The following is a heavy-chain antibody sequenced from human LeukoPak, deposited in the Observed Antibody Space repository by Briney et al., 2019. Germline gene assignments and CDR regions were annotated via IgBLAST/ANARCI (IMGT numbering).Heavy chain of an antibody. CDR2: FDPEDGET. V-gene: IGHV1-24*01. D-gene: IGHD3-22*01. CDR3: ATALTMIVVVHAFDI. CDR1: GYTLTELS. J-gene: IGHJ3*02. Sequence: ASVKVSCKVSGYTLTELSMHWVRQAPGKGLEWMGGFDPEDGETIYAQKFQGRVTMTGDTSTDTAYMELSSLRSEDTAVYYCATALTMIVVVHAFDIWGQGTMVTVSS.